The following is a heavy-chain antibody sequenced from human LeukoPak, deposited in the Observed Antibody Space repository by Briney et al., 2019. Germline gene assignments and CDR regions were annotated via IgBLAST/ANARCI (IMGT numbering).Heavy chain of an antibody. J-gene: IGHJ4*02. Sequence: ASVKVSCKASGYTFTGYYMHWVRQAPGQGLEWMGWINPNSGGTKDAQKFQGRVTMTMDTSISTAYMELSRLRSDDTAVYYCASEAICAGGSCYLQRVASWGPGTLVTVSS. CDR2: INPNSGGT. V-gene: IGHV1-2*02. CDR3: ASEAICAGGSCYLQRVAS. CDR1: GYTFTGYY. D-gene: IGHD2-15*01.